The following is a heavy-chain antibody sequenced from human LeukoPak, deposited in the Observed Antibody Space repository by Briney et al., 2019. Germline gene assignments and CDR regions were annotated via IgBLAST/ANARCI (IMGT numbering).Heavy chain of an antibody. D-gene: IGHD6-19*01. CDR2: ISGSGGST. V-gene: IGHV3-23*01. Sequence: PGGSLRLSCAASGFTFSSYAMSWVRQAPGKGLEWVSDISGSGGSTYYADTVKGRFTISRDNSKNTLYLQMNSLRAEDTAVYCCAKDRGLIAVAGQGDLFDYWGQGTLVTVSS. J-gene: IGHJ4*02. CDR1: GFTFSSYA. CDR3: AKDRGLIAVAGQGDLFDY.